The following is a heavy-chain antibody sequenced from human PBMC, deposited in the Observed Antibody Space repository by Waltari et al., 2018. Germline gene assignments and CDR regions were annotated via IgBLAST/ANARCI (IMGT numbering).Heavy chain of an antibody. Sequence: QVQLVQSGAEVKKPGASVKVSCKASGYTFTSYYMHWVRQAPGQGLEWMGIINPSGGSTSYARKVQGRVTMTRDTSTSTVYMELSSLRSEDTAVYYCAVYSGYDYVPAVWGAFDIWGQGTMVTVSS. CDR2: INPSGGST. J-gene: IGHJ3*02. CDR3: AVYSGYDYVPAVWGAFDI. D-gene: IGHD5-12*01. CDR1: GYTFTSYY. V-gene: IGHV1-46*01.